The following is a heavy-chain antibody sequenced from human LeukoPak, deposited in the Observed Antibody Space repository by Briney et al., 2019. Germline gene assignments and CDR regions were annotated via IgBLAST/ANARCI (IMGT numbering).Heavy chain of an antibody. Sequence: ASVKVSCKAPGGTFSSYAISWVRQAPGQGLEWMGGIIPIFGTANYAQKFQGRVTITADESTSTAYMELSSLRSEDTAVYYCARESHYDSSGYYGYWGQGTLVTVSS. CDR2: IIPIFGTA. J-gene: IGHJ4*02. V-gene: IGHV1-69*13. CDR1: GGTFSSYA. CDR3: ARESHYDSSGYYGY. D-gene: IGHD3-22*01.